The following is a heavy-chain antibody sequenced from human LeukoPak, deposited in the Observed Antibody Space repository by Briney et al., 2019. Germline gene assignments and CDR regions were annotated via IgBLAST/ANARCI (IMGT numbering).Heavy chain of an antibody. V-gene: IGHV3-66*01. CDR1: GFTVSNNY. Sequence: GGSLRLSCAAPGFTVSNNYMSWVRQAPGKGLEWVSFIYSAGSTYYADSVKGRFTISRDNSKNTLYLQMNSLRAEDTAVYYCARDGTGFRYWGQGTLVTVSS. CDR2: IYSAGST. CDR3: ARDGTGFRY. J-gene: IGHJ4*02. D-gene: IGHD1-7*01.